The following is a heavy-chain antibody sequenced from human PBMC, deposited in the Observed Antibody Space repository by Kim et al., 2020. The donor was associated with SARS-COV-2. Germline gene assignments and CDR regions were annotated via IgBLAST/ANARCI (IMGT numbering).Heavy chain of an antibody. V-gene: IGHV3-9*01. CDR3: ANDKYGGIAVAYFDY. Sequence: ADSVKGRFTISRDNAQHSLYLQMNSLRAEDTALYYCANDKYGGIAVAYFDYWGQGTLVTVSS. J-gene: IGHJ4*02. D-gene: IGHD6-19*01.